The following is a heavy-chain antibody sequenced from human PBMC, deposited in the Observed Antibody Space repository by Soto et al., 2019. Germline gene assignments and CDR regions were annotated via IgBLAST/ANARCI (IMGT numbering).Heavy chain of an antibody. Sequence: EVQLVESGGGLVQPGGSLRLSCAASGFSFDYYWMHWVRQAPGQGPMWVSRIDYDGTTTNYADSVKGRFTISRDNAKSTLYLHMNSLRPEDTAVYYCTRGPRASSGGTGAYWGKGTLVTVSS. D-gene: IGHD2-2*01. CDR1: GFSFDYYW. V-gene: IGHV3-74*01. CDR3: TRGPRASSGGTGAY. CDR2: IDYDGTTT. J-gene: IGHJ1*01.